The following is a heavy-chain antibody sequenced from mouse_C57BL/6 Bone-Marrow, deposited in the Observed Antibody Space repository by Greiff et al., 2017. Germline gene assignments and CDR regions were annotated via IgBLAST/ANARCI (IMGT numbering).Heavy chain of an antibody. CDR3: ARGGIYYYGSRPFAY. CDR2: IDPNSGGT. CDR1: GYTFTSYW. J-gene: IGHJ3*01. D-gene: IGHD1-1*01. V-gene: IGHV1-72*01. Sequence: QVQLKQSGAELVKPGASVKLSCKASGYTFTSYWMHWVKQRPGRGLEWIGRIDPNSGGTKYNEKFKSKATLTVDKPSSPAYMQLSGLTSEDSAVYYCARGGIYYYGSRPFAYWGQGTLVTVSA.